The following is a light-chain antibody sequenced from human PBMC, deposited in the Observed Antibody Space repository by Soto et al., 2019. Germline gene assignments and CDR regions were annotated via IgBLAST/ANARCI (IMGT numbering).Light chain of an antibody. CDR2: DAS. J-gene: IGKJ4*01. CDR1: QSVSSY. CDR3: QQRSNWSLT. Sequence: EIVLTQSPATLSLSPGERATLSCRASQSVSSYLAWYQQKPGQAPRLLIYDASNRATGIPARFSGSGSGTDFPPTISSLEPKDFAFYYCQQRSNWSLTFGGGTKVE. V-gene: IGKV3-11*01.